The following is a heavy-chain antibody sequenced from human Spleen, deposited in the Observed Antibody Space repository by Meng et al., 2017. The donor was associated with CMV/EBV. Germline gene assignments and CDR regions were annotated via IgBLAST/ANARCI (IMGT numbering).Heavy chain of an antibody. CDR3: ARDIGGSGRGWFDP. CDR1: GLTCRSYS. D-gene: IGHD6-19*01. CDR2: ISSSSSYI. Sequence: ALGLTCRSYSRNRVRQAPGKGLEWVSSISSSSSYIYYADSVKGRFTISRDNAKNSLYLQMNSLRAEDTAVYYCARDIGGSGRGWFDPWGQGTLVTVSS. V-gene: IGHV3-21*01. J-gene: IGHJ5*02.